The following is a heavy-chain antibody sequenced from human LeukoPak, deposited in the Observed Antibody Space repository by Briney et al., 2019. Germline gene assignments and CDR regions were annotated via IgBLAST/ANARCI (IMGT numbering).Heavy chain of an antibody. Sequence: QPGGSLTLSCAASGFTFSSYAMSWVRQAPGKGLEWVSAISGSGGSTYYADSVKGRFTITSDNTKNTLYLQMNSMRAEDTAVYYCAKGELRSEFDYWGQGTLVTVSS. CDR1: GFTFSSYA. CDR2: ISGSGGST. D-gene: IGHD1-26*01. J-gene: IGHJ4*02. V-gene: IGHV3-23*01. CDR3: AKGELRSEFDY.